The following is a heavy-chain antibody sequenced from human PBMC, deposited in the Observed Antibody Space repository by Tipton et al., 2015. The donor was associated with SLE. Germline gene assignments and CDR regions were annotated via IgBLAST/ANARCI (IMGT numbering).Heavy chain of an antibody. D-gene: IGHD3-16*01. Sequence: TLSLTCAVYGGSFSGYYWSWIRQPPGKGLEWIGEINHSGSTNYNPSLKSRVTISVDTSKNQFSLKLSSVTAADTAVYYCASRPNMYGWGPYFDYWGQGTLVTVSS. CDR3: ASRPNMYGWGPYFDY. J-gene: IGHJ4*02. V-gene: IGHV4-34*01. CDR1: GGSFSGYY. CDR2: INHSGST.